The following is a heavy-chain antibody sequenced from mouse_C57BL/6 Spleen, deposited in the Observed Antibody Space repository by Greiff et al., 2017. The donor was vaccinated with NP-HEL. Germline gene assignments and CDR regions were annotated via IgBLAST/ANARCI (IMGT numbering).Heavy chain of an antibody. CDR3: TAVVAYYAMDY. V-gene: IGHV6-6*01. D-gene: IGHD1-1*01. Sequence: EVKVEESGGGLVQPGGSMKLSCAASGFTFSDAWMDWVRQSPEKGLESVAEIRNKANNHATYYAESVKGRFTISRDDSKSSVYLQMNSLRAEDTGIYYCTAVVAYYAMDYWGQGTSVTVSS. CDR2: IRNKANNHAT. CDR1: GFTFSDAW. J-gene: IGHJ4*01.